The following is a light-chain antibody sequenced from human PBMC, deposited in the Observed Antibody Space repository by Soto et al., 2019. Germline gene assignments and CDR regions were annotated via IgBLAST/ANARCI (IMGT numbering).Light chain of an antibody. Sequence: QSVLTQPASVSGSPGQSITISGTGTRSDVGRYKLVSWYQQHPGKAPKLMIYDVTNRPSGVSNRFSGSKSGNTASLTISGLQAEDEAGYYCSSYTTSSTLIFGGGTKLTVL. J-gene: IGLJ2*01. CDR3: SSYTTSSTLI. CDR1: RSDVGRYKL. V-gene: IGLV2-14*03. CDR2: DVT.